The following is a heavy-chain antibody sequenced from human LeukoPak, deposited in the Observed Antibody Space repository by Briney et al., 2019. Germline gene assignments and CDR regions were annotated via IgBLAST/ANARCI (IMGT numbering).Heavy chain of an antibody. Sequence: GGSLRLSCAASGFTFSNYNMNWVRQAPGKGLEWVSSISSSSSYIYYADSVKGRFTISRDNAKNSLYLQMNSLRAEDTAVYYCARDTAGTEAVIYYYYYYMDVWGKGTTVTVSS. D-gene: IGHD6-19*01. CDR2: ISSSSSYI. V-gene: IGHV3-21*01. J-gene: IGHJ6*03. CDR1: GFTFSNYN. CDR3: ARDTAGTEAVIYYYYYYMDV.